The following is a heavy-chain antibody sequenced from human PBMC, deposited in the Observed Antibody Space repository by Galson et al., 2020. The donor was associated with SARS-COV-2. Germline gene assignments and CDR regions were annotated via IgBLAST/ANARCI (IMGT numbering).Heavy chain of an antibody. V-gene: IGHV3-30-3*01. CDR3: ARGPGHYFDY. CDR2: ISYDGSNK. CDR1: GFTFSSYA. J-gene: IGHJ4*02. Sequence: TGGSLRLSCAASGFTFSSYAMHWVRQAPGKGLEWVAVISYDGSNKYYADSVKGRFTISRDNSKNTLYLQMNSLRAEETAVYYCARGPGHYFDYWGQGTLVTVSS.